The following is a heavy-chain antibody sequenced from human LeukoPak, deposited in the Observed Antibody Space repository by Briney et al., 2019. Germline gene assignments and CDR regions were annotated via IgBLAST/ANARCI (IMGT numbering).Heavy chain of an antibody. J-gene: IGHJ4*02. Sequence: GGSLRLSCAASGFTFSSYWMSWVRQAPGKGLEWVANIKQDGSEKYYVDSVKGRFTISRDNSKNTLYLQMNSLRVEDTAVYYCAKAPGPAAVGGFDYWGQGTLVTVS. CDR2: IKQDGSEK. V-gene: IGHV3-7*03. D-gene: IGHD2-2*01. CDR1: GFTFSSYW. CDR3: AKAPGPAAVGGFDY.